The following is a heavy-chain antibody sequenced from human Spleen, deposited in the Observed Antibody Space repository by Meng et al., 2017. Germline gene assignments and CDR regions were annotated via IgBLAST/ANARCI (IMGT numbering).Heavy chain of an antibody. CDR2: INPQSGDT. V-gene: IGHV1-2*06. D-gene: IGHD6-13*01. Sequence: HALLVPSGAEVKTPGASGKVSCTASGYTFPDYWLHWVRRAPGQGLEWMGRINPQSGDTYYAQRFQGRVTMTGDTSISTAYMELSGLRSDDTAMYYCARDEDISAAGKLFGDYWGQGTLVTVSS. CDR3: ARDEDISAAGKLFGDY. J-gene: IGHJ4*02. CDR1: GYTFPDYW.